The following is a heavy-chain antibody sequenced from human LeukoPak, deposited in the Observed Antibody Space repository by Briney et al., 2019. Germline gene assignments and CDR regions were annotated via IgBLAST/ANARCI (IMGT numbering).Heavy chain of an antibody. Sequence: GGSLRLSCAASGFTFSSYAMSWVRQAPGKGLEWVSAISGSGGSTYYADSVKGRFTISRDNSKNTLYLQMNSLRAEDTAVYYCAKGLPYYYDSSGYYTVDYWGQGTLVTVSS. CDR1: GFTFSSYA. V-gene: IGHV3-23*01. CDR3: AKGLPYYYDSSGYYTVDY. CDR2: ISGSGGST. J-gene: IGHJ4*02. D-gene: IGHD3-22*01.